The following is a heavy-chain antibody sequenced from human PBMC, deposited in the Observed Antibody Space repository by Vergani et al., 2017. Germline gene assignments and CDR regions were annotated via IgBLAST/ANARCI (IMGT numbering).Heavy chain of an antibody. J-gene: IGHJ4*02. D-gene: IGHD2-8*01. CDR2: ISWNSGSI. Sequence: EVQLVESGGGLVQPGRSLRLSCAASGFTFDDYAMHWVRQAPGKGLEWVSGISWNSGSIGYADSVKGRFTISRDNAKNSLYLQMNSLRAEDTAVYYCAKQWDYWGQGTLVTVSS. CDR3: AKQWDY. CDR1: GFTFDDYA. V-gene: IGHV3-9*01.